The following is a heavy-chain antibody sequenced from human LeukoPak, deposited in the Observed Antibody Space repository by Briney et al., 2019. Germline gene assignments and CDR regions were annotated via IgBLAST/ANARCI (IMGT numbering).Heavy chain of an antibody. V-gene: IGHV4-38-2*01. Sequence: SETLSLTCAVSGYSISSGYYWGRIRQPPGKGLEWIGSIYHSGSTYYNPSLKSRVTISVDTSKNQFSLKLSSVTAADTAVYYCASEQIAAAGTLYYFDYWGQGTLVTVSS. CDR3: ASEQIAAAGTLYYFDY. CDR2: IYHSGST. CDR1: GYSISSGYY. J-gene: IGHJ4*02. D-gene: IGHD6-13*01.